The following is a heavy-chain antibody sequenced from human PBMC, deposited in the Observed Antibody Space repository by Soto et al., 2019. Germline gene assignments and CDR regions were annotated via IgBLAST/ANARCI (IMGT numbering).Heavy chain of an antibody. CDR2: ISYDGSNK. J-gene: IGHJ2*01. Sequence: LRLSCAASGFTFSSYGMHWVRQAPGKGLEWVAVISYDGSNKYYADSVKGRFTISRDNSKNTLYLQMNSLRAEDTAVYYCAKDRGSSLRWYFDLWGRGTLVTVSS. V-gene: IGHV3-30*18. CDR1: GFTFSSYG. D-gene: IGHD6-6*01. CDR3: AKDRGSSLRWYFDL.